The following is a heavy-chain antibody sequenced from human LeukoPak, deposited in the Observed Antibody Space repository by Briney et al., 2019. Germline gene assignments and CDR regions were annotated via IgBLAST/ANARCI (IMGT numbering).Heavy chain of an antibody. CDR3: ARARYSSSWACDY. CDR2: IYYSGST. D-gene: IGHD6-13*01. Sequence: SETLSLTCTVSGGSISSYYWSWLRQPPGKGLEWIGYIYYSGSTNYNPSLKSRVTISVDTSKNQLSLKLSSVTAADTAVYYCARARYSSSWACDYWGQGTLVTVSS. CDR1: GGSISSYY. J-gene: IGHJ4*02. V-gene: IGHV4-59*01.